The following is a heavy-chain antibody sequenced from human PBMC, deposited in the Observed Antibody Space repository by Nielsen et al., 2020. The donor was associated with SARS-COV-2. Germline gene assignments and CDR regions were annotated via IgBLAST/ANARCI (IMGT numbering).Heavy chain of an antibody. D-gene: IGHD3-10*01. J-gene: IGHJ4*02. CDR2: MNPNSGNT. Sequence: WVRQAPGQGLEWMGWMNPNSGNTGYAQKFQGRVTMTRNTSISTAYMELSGLRSEDTAVYYCARRITMVRGVIPFDYWGQGTLVTVSS. CDR3: ARRITMVRGVIPFDY. V-gene: IGHV1-8*01.